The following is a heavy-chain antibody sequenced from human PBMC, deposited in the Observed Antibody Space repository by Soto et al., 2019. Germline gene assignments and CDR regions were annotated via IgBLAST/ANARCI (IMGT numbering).Heavy chain of an antibody. Sequence: QVQLVQSGAEVQKPGASVTVSCKASGYTFTNYGITWVRQAPGQGLEWMGWISAYNGNTNSAQKLQGRVTMTTDTSTITAYMPLRSLRSDDTALYYCARGTTLVTGNYWGQGTLVTVSS. D-gene: IGHD4-17*01. J-gene: IGHJ4*02. CDR3: ARGTTLVTGNY. V-gene: IGHV1-18*01. CDR2: ISAYNGNT. CDR1: GYTFTNYG.